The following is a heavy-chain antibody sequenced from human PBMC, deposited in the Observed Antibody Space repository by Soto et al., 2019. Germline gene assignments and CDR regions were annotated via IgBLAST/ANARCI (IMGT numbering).Heavy chain of an antibody. J-gene: IGHJ4*02. CDR2: IYYSGST. D-gene: IGHD1-20*01. Sequence: ASETLSLTCTVSGGSISSGGYYWSWIRQHPGKGLEWIGYIYYSGSTYYNPSLKSRVTISVDTSKNQFSLKLSSVTAADTAVYYCAREVTGTTRPTVPAADWGQGTLVTVSS. CDR1: GGSISSGGYY. CDR3: AREVTGTTRPTVPAAD. V-gene: IGHV4-31*03.